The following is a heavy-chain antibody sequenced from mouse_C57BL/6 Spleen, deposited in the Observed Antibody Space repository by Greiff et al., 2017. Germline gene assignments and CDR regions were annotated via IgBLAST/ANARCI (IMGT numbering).Heavy chain of an antibody. CDR1: GYSITSCYF. Sequence: ESGPGLVKPSQSLSLTCSVTGYSITSCYFWNWIRQFPGNNLEWMGYLSYDGSNNYNPSIKNRISITRDTSKNQFFLKLNAVTTEDAATYYCARGEEDLCPDYWGQGTTLTVSS. J-gene: IGHJ2*01. CDR2: LSYDGSN. CDR3: ARGEEDLCPDY. V-gene: IGHV3-6*01.